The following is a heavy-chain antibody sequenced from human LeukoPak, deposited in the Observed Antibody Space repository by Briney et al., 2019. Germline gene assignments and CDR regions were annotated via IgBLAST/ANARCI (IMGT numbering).Heavy chain of an antibody. CDR1: GFTFSSYG. D-gene: IGHD4-17*01. Sequence: GGSLRLSCAASGFTFSSYGMSWVRQAPGKALEWVSGISSGGGSTHYADSVKGRFTISSDNAKNSLYLQMNSLRAEDTAVYYCARVAINDYGDYFDYWGQGTLVTVSS. CDR2: ISSGGGST. J-gene: IGHJ4*02. V-gene: IGHV3-23*01. CDR3: ARVAINDYGDYFDY.